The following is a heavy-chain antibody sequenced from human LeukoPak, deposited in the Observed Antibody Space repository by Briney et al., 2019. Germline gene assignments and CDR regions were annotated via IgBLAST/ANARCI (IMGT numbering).Heavy chain of an antibody. CDR2: IYHSGST. CDR1: GGSISSGGYS. Sequence: NPSETLSLTCAVSGGSISSGGYSWSWIRQPPGKGLEWIGYIYHSGSTYYNPSLKSRVTISIDTSKNQFSLSLSSVTAADTAVYYCAGGHRNWLLSWFDPWGRGTLVTVSS. V-gene: IGHV4-30-2*01. J-gene: IGHJ5*02. D-gene: IGHD3-9*01. CDR3: AGGHRNWLLSWFDP.